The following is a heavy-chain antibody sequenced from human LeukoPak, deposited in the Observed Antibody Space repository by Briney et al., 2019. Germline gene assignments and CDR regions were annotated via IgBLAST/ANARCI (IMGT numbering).Heavy chain of an antibody. CDR3: ARTFGPYYFDY. CDR1: GDNFSTYA. D-gene: IGHD3/OR15-3a*01. V-gene: IGHV1-69*13. Sequence: ASVKVSCKASGDNFSTYAISWVRRAPGQGLEWMSGIVPLFGTASYAENFQGRITLTAEDESTTTVYMELSSLTSEDTAVYFCARTFGPYYFDYWGQGTLVTVSS. J-gene: IGHJ4*02. CDR2: IVPLFGTA.